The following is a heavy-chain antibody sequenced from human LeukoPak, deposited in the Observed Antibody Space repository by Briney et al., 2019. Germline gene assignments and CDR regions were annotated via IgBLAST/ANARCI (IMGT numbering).Heavy chain of an antibody. CDR1: GFTFSNFC. CDR2: ISISGSTI. CDR3: ARHGYSSSWYGGYFDY. J-gene: IGHJ4*02. D-gene: IGHD6-13*01. Sequence: GGSLRLSCAASGFTFSNFCVHWVRQAPGKGLEWVSYISISGSTIYYADSVKGRFTISRDNAKNSLYLQMNSLRAEDTAVYYCARHGYSSSWYGGYFDYWGQGTLVPVSS. V-gene: IGHV3-48*04.